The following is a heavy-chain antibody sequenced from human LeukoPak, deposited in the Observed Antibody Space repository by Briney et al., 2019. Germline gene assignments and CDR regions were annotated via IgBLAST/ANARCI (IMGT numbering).Heavy chain of an antibody. CDR1: GFTFSSHW. D-gene: IGHD2-15*01. V-gene: IGHV3-74*01. J-gene: IGHJ4*02. CDR2: INTDESKI. CDR3: ARGGLFKYFFDY. Sequence: GGSLRLSCAASGFTFSSHWMHWVRHTPGKGLVWVSRINTDESKINHADSVKGRFTISRDNAKNMLYLQMNSLRAEDTAVYYCARGGLFKYFFDYWGQGTPVTVSS.